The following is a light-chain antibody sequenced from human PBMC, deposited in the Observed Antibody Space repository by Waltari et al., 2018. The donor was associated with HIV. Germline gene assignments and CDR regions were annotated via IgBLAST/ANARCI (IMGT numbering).Light chain of an antibody. CDR3: QQYNTSPSS. CDR1: QSLSSNY. J-gene: IGKJ2*03. V-gene: IGKV3-20*01. CDR2: GAS. Sequence: EIVLTQSPGTLSLSPGERDTLSCRASQSLSSNYLAWYQQTPAQAPRLLIYGASSRATGIPDRFSCSGSGTDFTLTISRLEPEDFAVYYCQQYNTSPSSFGQGTRLEIK.